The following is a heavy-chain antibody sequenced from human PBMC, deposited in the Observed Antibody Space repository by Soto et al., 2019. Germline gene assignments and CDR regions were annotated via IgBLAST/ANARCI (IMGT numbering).Heavy chain of an antibody. D-gene: IGHD2-2*01. CDR3: AKLSCTSSKCYFPGWFDP. Sequence: QVQLQESGPGLVKPSETLSLTCTVSGDSISGGASFWSWIRQPPGKGLEWIANVYYSGSSYYNPAHKIRMTISVDTTNSQSSLQLKSMTPAHTAVYYCAKLSCTSSKCYFPGWFDPWGQGTLVTVSS. CDR1: GDSISGGASF. CDR2: VYYSGSS. J-gene: IGHJ5*02. V-gene: IGHV4-31*03.